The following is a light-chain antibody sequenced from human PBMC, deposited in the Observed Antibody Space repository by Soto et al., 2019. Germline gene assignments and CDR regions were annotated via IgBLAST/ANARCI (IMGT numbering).Light chain of an antibody. CDR1: QSISSW. CDR2: DAS. V-gene: IGKV1-5*01. CDR3: QQYNSYRT. Sequence: DIQMTQSPSTLSASVGDRVTITCRDSQSISSWLAWYQQKPGKAPKLLIYDASSLESGVPSRFSGSGSGTEFTLTISSLQPDDFATYYCQQYNSYRTFGQGTKLEIK. J-gene: IGKJ2*01.